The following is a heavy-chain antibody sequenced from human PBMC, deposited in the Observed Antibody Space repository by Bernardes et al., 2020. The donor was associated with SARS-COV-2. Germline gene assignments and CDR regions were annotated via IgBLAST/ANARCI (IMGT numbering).Heavy chain of an antibody. J-gene: IGHJ2*01. CDR3: ARDRLSRVVAINWYFDL. Sequence: GGSLRLSCAASGFTFSSYWMSWVRQAPGKGLEWVANIKQDGSEKYYVDSMKGRFTISRDNAKNSLYLQMNSLRAEDTAVYYCARDRLSRVVAINWYFDLWGRGTLVTVSS. CDR2: IKQDGSEK. CDR1: GFTFSSYW. D-gene: IGHD3-22*01. V-gene: IGHV3-7*01.